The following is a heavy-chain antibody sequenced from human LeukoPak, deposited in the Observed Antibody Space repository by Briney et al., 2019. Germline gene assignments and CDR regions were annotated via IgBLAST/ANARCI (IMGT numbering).Heavy chain of an antibody. CDR2: IYFSGST. J-gene: IGHJ5*02. CDR3: ASPYCSGDSCYAYWFDP. Sequence: PSETLSLTCTVSGGSISSFYWSWFYWIWIRRPPGKGLEWIGYIYFSGSTNYNPSLKSRVTISVDTSKNQFSLKLSSVTAADSAVYYCASPYCSGDSCYAYWFDPWGQGTLVTVSS. V-gene: IGHV4-59*08. D-gene: IGHD2-15*01. CDR1: GGSISSFY.